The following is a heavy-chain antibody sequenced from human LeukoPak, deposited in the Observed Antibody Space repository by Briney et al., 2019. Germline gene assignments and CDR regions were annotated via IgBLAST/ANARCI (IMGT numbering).Heavy chain of an antibody. CDR3: VRIYCTSTSCYGDSYYGMDG. Sequence: SETLSLTCTVSGDSISSSRHSWGWIRQPPGKGLEWIGSISYSGSTYYNPSLKTRVTMSVDTSENQFSLKLSSVTAADSTVYYCVRIYCTSTSCYGDSYYGMDGGGQGTTVTVS. CDR2: ISYSGST. J-gene: IGHJ6*02. V-gene: IGHV4-39*01. D-gene: IGHD2-2*01. CDR1: GDSISSSRHS.